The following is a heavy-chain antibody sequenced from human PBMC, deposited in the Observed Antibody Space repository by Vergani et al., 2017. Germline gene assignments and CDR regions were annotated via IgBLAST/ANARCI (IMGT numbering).Heavy chain of an antibody. D-gene: IGHD6-25*01. CDR1: GGSISSSSYY. CDR2: IYPNGNG. V-gene: IGHV4-39*07. CDR3: ARVDTQVPATSHFYYMDV. Sequence: QLQLQESGPGLVKPSETLSLTCTVSGGSISSSSYYWGWIRQPPGKGLEWIGRIYPNGNGNYNESLRSRLTMSIDTSRSQFSLSLSSVTAADTAVYYCARVDTQVPATSHFYYMDVWGKGTTVVVSS. J-gene: IGHJ6*03.